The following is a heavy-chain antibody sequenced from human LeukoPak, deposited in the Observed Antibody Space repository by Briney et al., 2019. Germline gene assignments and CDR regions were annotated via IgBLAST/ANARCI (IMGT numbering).Heavy chain of an antibody. CDR2: IYYSGST. J-gene: IGHJ3*02. Sequence: SETLSLTCTVSGGSISSYYWSWIRQPPGKGLEWIGYIYYSGSTNYNPSLKSRVTISVDTSKNQFSLKLSSVTAADTAVYYCARVGHSGGASDISGQGTMVTVSS. V-gene: IGHV4-59*01. CDR3: ARVGHSGGASDI. D-gene: IGHD3-10*01. CDR1: GGSISSYY.